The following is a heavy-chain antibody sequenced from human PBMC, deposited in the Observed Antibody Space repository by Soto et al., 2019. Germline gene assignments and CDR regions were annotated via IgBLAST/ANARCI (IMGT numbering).Heavy chain of an antibody. CDR2: IIPIFGTA. V-gene: IGHV1-69*13. CDR1: GGTFSSYA. Sequence: SVKVSCKASGGTFSSYAISWVRQAPGQGLEWMGGIIPIFGTANYAQKFQGRVTITADESTSTAYMELSSLRSEDTAVYYCARDTGFYDSSGYDPLRDGMDVWGQGTTVNVSS. J-gene: IGHJ6*02. D-gene: IGHD3-22*01. CDR3: ARDTGFYDSSGYDPLRDGMDV.